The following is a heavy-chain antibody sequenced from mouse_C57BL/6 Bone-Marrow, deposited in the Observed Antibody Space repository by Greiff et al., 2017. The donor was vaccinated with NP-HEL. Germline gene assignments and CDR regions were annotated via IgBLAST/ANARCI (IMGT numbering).Heavy chain of an antibody. V-gene: IGHV14-4*01. CDR2: IDPENGDT. CDR3: TTDREYDDY. D-gene: IGHD2-14*01. Sequence: VQLQQSGAELVRPGASVKLSCTASGFTFTDDFMHWVKQRPEQGLEWIGWIDPENGDTEYASKFQGKATITANTSSNTAYLQLSSLTSEDTAVYYCTTDREYDDYWGQGTTLTVAS. J-gene: IGHJ2*01. CDR1: GFTFTDDF.